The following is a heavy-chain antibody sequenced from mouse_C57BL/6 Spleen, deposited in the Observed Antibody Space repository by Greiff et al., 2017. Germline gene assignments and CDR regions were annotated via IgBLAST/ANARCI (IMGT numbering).Heavy chain of an antibody. Sequence: QVQLQQPGAELVKPGASVKLSCKASGYTFTSYWMQWVKQRPGQGLEWIEEIDPSDSYTNYNQKFKGKATLTVDTSSSTAYMQLSSLTSEDSAVYYCARSGNYLYYAMDYWGQGTSVTVSS. CDR1: GYTFTSYW. D-gene: IGHD2-1*01. CDR3: ARSGNYLYYAMDY. CDR2: IDPSDSYT. J-gene: IGHJ4*01. V-gene: IGHV1-50*01.